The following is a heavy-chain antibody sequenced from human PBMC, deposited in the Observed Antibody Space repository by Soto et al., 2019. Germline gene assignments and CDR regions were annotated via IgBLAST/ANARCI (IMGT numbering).Heavy chain of an antibody. CDR3: ARDLAYGMDV. CDR1: SGSIDNVYW. J-gene: IGHJ6*02. CDR2: TSHDGVT. V-gene: IGHV4-4*02. Sequence: SETLSLTCAVSSGSIDNVYWWSWVRQSPGKGLEWIGETSHDGVTNYNPSLEGRVTISVDTSKNQFSLKLSSVTAADTAVYYCARDLAYGMDVWGQGTTVTVSS.